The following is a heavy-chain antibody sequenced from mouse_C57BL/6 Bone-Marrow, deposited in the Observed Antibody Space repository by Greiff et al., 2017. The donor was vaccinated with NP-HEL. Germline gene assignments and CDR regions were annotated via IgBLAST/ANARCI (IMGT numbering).Heavy chain of an antibody. CDR3: ARPLPYYAMDY. D-gene: IGHD2-1*01. CDR2: ISSGGSYT. Sequence: EVNVVESGGDLVKPGGSLELSCAASGFTFSSYGMSWVRQTPDKRLEWVATISSGGSYTYYPDSVKGRFTISRDNAKNTLYLQMSSLKSEDTAMYYCARPLPYYAMDYWGQGTSVTVSS. J-gene: IGHJ4*01. CDR1: GFTFSSYG. V-gene: IGHV5-6*01.